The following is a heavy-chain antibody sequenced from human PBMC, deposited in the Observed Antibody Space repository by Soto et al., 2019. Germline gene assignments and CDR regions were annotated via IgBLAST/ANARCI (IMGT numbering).Heavy chain of an antibody. Sequence: QVQLVESGGGVVQPGRSLRLSCVGSGFSFSSYDMNWVRQAPGTGRGGVPLLSNDGGKKYYGDSVRGRVTISRDNSKNTLYLQMDHLRPEDTAIYYCAKDLKPGSRWSLGGVEHCMDVWGRGTTVSVSS. CDR2: LSNDGGKK. CDR1: GFSFSSYD. D-gene: IGHD3-16*01. CDR3: AKDLKPGSRWSLGGVEHCMDV. V-gene: IGHV3-30*18. J-gene: IGHJ6*03.